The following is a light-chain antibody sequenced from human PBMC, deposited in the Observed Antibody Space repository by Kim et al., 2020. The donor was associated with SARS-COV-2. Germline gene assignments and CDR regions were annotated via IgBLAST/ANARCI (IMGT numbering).Light chain of an antibody. J-gene: IGKJ1*01. CDR1: QSVGSN. CDR2: GAS. CDR3: QHYNNWPPWT. V-gene: IGKV3-15*01. Sequence: EIVMTQSPGTLSLSPGDRATLSCRASQSVGSNLAWYKQKPGQPPKLLIYGASTRATDIPTRFSGSGSGTEFTLIISSLQSEDFAVYFCQHYNNWPPWTFGQGTKVDIK.